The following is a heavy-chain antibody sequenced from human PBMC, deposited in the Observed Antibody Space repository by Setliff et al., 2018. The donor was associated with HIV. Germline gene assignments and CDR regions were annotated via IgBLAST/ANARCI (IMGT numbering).Heavy chain of an antibody. Sequence: SETLSLTCAVYGGSFSGYYWSWIRQPPGKGLEWIREVSDSGSTIYNPSLESRVTILLDTSKNQFSLRLISVTAADTATYYCAREPPHGGEYILTTYYLDVWGRGTTVTVSS. CDR2: VSDSGST. CDR1: GGSFSGYY. CDR3: AREPPHGGEYILTTYYLDV. V-gene: IGHV4-34*01. J-gene: IGHJ6*03. D-gene: IGHD4-17*01.